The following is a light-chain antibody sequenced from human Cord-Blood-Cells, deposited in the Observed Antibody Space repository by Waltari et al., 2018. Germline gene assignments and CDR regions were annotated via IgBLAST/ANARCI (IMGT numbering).Light chain of an antibody. V-gene: IGKV3-11*01. CDR1: QSVSSY. CDR3: QQRSNWPRT. CDR2: DAS. Sequence: EIVLTQSPATLSLSPGERATLSCRASQSVSSYLAWYQQKPGQAPRLRIYDASHRATGIPARFSGSGSGTDFTLTISSLEPEDFAVYYCQQRSNWPRTFGQGTKVEIK. J-gene: IGKJ1*01.